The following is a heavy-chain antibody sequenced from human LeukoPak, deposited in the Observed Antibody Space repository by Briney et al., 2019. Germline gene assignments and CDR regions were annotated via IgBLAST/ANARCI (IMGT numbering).Heavy chain of an antibody. V-gene: IGHV1-8*01. Sequence: GASVKASCKASGYTFTSYDINWVRQATGQGLEWMGWMNPNSGNTGYAQNFQGRVTMTRNTSTTTAYMELSGLRSEDTAVYYCARRSTRCYRCFDPWGQGTLVTVSS. CDR2: MNPNSGNT. J-gene: IGHJ5*02. CDR3: ARRSTRCYRCFDP. CDR1: GYTFTSYD. D-gene: IGHD2-2*01.